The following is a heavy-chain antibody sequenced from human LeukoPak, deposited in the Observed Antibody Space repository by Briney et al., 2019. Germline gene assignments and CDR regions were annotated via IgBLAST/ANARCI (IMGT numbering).Heavy chain of an antibody. CDR1: GFTFSSYG. CDR3: AKDSGYGIGDVDP. J-gene: IGHJ5*02. Sequence: GGSLRLSCAASGFTFSSYGMHWVRQAPGKGLEWVAVISYDGSNKYYADSVKGRFTISRDNSKNTLYLQMNSLRAEDTAVYYCAKDSGYGIGDVDPWGQGTLVTVSS. V-gene: IGHV3-30*18. D-gene: IGHD5-12*01. CDR2: ISYDGSNK.